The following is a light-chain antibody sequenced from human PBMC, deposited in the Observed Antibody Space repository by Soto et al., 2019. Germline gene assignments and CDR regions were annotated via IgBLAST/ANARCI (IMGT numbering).Light chain of an antibody. V-gene: IGKV3-20*01. CDR3: QHYGMSPRT. Sequence: EIVLTQSPGTLSLSPGERATLSCRTSQSVSSSLAWYQQKPGQAPRLVIYRASNRATGVPERFSGSGSVTDFTLTITRLEPEDFAVYYCQHYGMSPRTFGQGTRVEVK. J-gene: IGKJ1*01. CDR2: RAS. CDR1: QSVSSS.